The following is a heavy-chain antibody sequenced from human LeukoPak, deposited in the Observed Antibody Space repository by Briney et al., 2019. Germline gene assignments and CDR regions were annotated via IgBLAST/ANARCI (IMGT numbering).Heavy chain of an antibody. D-gene: IGHD2-2*01. CDR3: ATEADCSGTSCLALDH. CDR1: GFPSRSSG. J-gene: IGHJ4*02. CDR2: ISYDVIET. Sequence: GTSLRLSCADSGFPSRSSGMHWVREAPGKGLEWVARISYDVIETNYADSVEGRFSISRDTSKNTVYLQMNSLRTEDTAVYYCATEADCSGTSCLALDHWGQGTLVIVSS. V-gene: IGHV3-30*03.